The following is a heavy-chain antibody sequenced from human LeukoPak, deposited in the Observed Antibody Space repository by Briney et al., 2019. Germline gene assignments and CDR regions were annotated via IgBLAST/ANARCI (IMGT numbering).Heavy chain of an antibody. Sequence: PSETLSLTCAVSGGSISGSSYFWGWIRQPPGKGLEWIGSIYYSGNTYYNPSLKSRVTISVDTSKNQFSLKLSSVTAADTAVYYCARLEEGIGYWGQGTLVTVSS. CDR2: IYYSGNT. V-gene: IGHV4-39*01. D-gene: IGHD3-10*01. J-gene: IGHJ4*02. CDR3: ARLEEGIGY. CDR1: GGSISGSSYF.